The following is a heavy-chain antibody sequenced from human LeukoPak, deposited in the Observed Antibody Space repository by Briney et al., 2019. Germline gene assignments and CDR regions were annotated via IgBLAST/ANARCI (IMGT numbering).Heavy chain of an antibody. CDR2: IKHDGNEK. V-gene: IGHV3-7*01. CDR3: ARDAEVGTLFGVLSRYNWFDP. CDR1: GFTLSSYA. D-gene: IGHD3-3*01. Sequence: GGSLRLSCAASGFTLSSYAMSWVRQAPGKGLEWVANIKHDGNEKYYVDSVKGRFTISRDNTKKSLYLQMNNLRAEDTAVYYCARDAEVGTLFGVLSRYNWFDPWGQGTLVTVSS. J-gene: IGHJ5*02.